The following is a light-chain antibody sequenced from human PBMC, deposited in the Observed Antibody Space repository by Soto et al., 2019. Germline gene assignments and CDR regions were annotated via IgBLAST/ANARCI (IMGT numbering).Light chain of an antibody. Sequence: EIVMTQSPATLSVSPGERATLSCRASQSVSSNLAWYQQKRGQGPRLLIYGASTRATGIPARFSGSGSGTEFTLTISSLQSEDSAVYYCHQYNNWPLWTFGQGTKVEIK. CDR3: HQYNNWPLWT. J-gene: IGKJ1*01. CDR1: QSVSSN. CDR2: GAS. V-gene: IGKV3-15*01.